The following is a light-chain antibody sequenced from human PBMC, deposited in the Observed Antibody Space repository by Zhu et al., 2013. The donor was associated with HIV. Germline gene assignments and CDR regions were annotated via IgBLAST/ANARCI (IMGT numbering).Light chain of an antibody. CDR1: QSVLYNSNNKNY. CDR3: QQYYDTPLT. V-gene: IGKV4-1*01. J-gene: IGKJ4*01. CDR2: WAS. Sequence: DIVMTQSPDSLAVSLGERATINCKSSQSVLYNSNNKNYLAWYQQKPRQPPKLLIYWASTRESGVPDRFSGSGSGTDFTLTISSLQAEDVAVYFCQQYYDTPLTFGGGTKVEIQ.